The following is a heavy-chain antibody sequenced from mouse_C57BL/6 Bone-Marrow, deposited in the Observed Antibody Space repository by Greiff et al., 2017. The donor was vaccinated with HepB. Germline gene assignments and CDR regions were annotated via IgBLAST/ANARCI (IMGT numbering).Heavy chain of an antibody. CDR3: ATDSSGYGFAY. D-gene: IGHD3-2*02. Sequence: QVQLQQSGAELVRPGASVKLSCKASGYTFTDYYINRVKQRPGQGLEWIARIYPGSGNTYYNEKFKGKATLTAEKSSSTAYMQLSSLTSEDSAVYFCATDSSGYGFAYWGQGTLVTVSA. CDR2: IYPGSGNT. V-gene: IGHV1-76*01. J-gene: IGHJ3*01. CDR1: GYTFTDYY.